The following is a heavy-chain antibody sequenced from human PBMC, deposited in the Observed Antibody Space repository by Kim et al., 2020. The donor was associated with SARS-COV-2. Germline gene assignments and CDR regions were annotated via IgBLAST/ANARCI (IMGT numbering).Heavy chain of an antibody. V-gene: IGHV3-66*01. CDR1: GFTVSNNY. D-gene: IGHD3-16*01. J-gene: IGHJ4*02. Sequence: GGSLRLSCAASGFTVSNNYMRWVRQAPGKGLEWVSLIYSAGSTYYADSVKGRFTISRDNSNNMLYLQMNSLRAEDMAVYYCARGGGAAAGSWGQGTLVTVSS. CDR3: ARGGGAAAGS. CDR2: IYSAGST.